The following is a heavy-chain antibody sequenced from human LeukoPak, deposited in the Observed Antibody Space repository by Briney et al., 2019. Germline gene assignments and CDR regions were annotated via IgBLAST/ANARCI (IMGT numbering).Heavy chain of an antibody. D-gene: IGHD3-22*01. Sequence: ASVKVSCKASGYTFTSYGISWVRQAPGQGLEWMGWISAYNGNTNYAQKLQGRVTMTTDTSTSTAYMELRSLRSDDTAVYYCARDMEYYYDSSGPGDYWGQGTLVTVSS. CDR1: GYTFTSYG. CDR2: ISAYNGNT. J-gene: IGHJ4*02. V-gene: IGHV1-18*01. CDR3: ARDMEYYYDSSGPGDY.